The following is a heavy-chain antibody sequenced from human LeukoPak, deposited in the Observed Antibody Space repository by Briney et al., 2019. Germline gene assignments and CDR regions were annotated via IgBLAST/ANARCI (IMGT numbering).Heavy chain of an antibody. CDR2: INHSGST. J-gene: IGHJ5*02. V-gene: IGHV4-34*01. Sequence: SETLSLTCAVYGGSFRGYYWSWIRQPPGKGLEWIGEINHSGSTNYNPSLKSRVTISVDTSKNQFSLKLSSVTAADTAVYYCARISYGSGSYKFDPWGQGTLVTVSS. D-gene: IGHD3-10*01. CDR1: GGSFRGYY. CDR3: ARISYGSGSYKFDP.